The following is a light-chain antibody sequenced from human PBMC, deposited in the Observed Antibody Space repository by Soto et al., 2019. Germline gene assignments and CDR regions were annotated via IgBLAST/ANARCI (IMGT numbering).Light chain of an antibody. CDR3: QQYGSSGT. Sequence: AIRMTQSPSSFSASTGDRVTITCRASQGISSYLAWYQQKPGKSPKLLIYAASTLQSGVPSRFSGSGSGTDFTLTISCLQSEDFAVYYCQQYGSSGTVGPGTKVEIK. CDR1: QGISSY. V-gene: IGKV1-8*01. J-gene: IGKJ4*02. CDR2: AAS.